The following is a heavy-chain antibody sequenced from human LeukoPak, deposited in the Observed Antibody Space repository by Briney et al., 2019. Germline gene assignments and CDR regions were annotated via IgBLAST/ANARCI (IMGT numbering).Heavy chain of an antibody. CDR2: IYYSGST. CDR3: ARRSEY. CDR1: GYSITTGYC. V-gene: IGHV4-38-2*02. Sequence: SETLSLTCTVFGYSITTGYCWGWIRQPPGKGLEWIGSIYYSGSTYYNPSLKSRVTISVDTSKNQFSLKLSSVTAADTAVYYCARRSEYWGQGTLVTVSS. J-gene: IGHJ4*02.